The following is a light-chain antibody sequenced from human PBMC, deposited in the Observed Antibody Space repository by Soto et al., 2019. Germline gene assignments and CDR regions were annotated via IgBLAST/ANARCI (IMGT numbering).Light chain of an antibody. CDR2: DVS. CDR3: CSYAGSYIFV. CDR1: SSDVGAYNY. Sequence: QSALTQPRSVSGSPGQSVTISCTGTSSDVGAYNYVSWYKHHPGKAPKLMIYDVSKRPSGVPDRFSGSKSGNTASLTISGLQAEDDADYYCCSYAGSYIFVFGGGTKLTVL. J-gene: IGLJ2*01. V-gene: IGLV2-11*01.